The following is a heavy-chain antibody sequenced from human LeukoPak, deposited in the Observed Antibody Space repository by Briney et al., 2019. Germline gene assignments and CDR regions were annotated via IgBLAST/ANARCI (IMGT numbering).Heavy chain of an antibody. Sequence: PGGSLRLSCAASGFTFSSYGMHWVRQAPGKGLEWVAFIRYDGSNKYYADSVKGRFTISRDNSKNTLYLQMNSLRAEDTGVYYCAKDRSGSYSQGLDYWGQGTLVTVPS. J-gene: IGHJ4*02. CDR3: AKDRSGSYSQGLDY. D-gene: IGHD1-26*01. CDR1: GFTFSSYG. V-gene: IGHV3-30*02. CDR2: IRYDGSNK.